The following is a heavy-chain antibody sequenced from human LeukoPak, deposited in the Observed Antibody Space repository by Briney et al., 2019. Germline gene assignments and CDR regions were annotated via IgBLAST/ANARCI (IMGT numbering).Heavy chain of an antibody. CDR1: GGSFSGYY. V-gene: IGHV4-34*01. CDR2: INHSGST. J-gene: IGHJ2*01. Sequence: SETLSLTCAVYGGSFSGYYWNWLRQPPGKGLEWIGEINHSGSTNNNPSLMSRVTISVDTSKNQFSLKLSSVTAADTAVYYCARGTSGSGSWFFDLWGRGTLVTVSS. CDR3: ARGTSGSGSWFFDL. D-gene: IGHD3-10*01.